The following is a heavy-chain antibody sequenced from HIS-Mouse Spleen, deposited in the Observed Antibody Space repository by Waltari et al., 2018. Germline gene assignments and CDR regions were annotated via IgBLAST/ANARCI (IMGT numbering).Heavy chain of an antibody. Sequence: QVQLQESGPGLVKPSETLSLTCTVSGYSISSGYYWGWIRQPPGKGLEWIGSIYHSGSTYANPALKGRVTISVDTSKNQFSLKLSSVTAADTAVYYCARDSWAYAIEYFQHWGQGTLVTVSS. D-gene: IGHD2-8*01. V-gene: IGHV4-38-2*02. CDR3: ARDSWAYAIEYFQH. CDR2: IYHSGST. CDR1: GYSISSGYY. J-gene: IGHJ1*01.